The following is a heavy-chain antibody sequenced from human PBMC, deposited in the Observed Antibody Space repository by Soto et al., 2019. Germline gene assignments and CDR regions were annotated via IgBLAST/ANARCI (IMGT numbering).Heavy chain of an antibody. CDR1: GFTFSSYA. D-gene: IGHD2-21*02. Sequence: GGSLRLSCAASGFTFSSYAMSWVRQAPGKGLEWVSAISGSGGSTYYADSVKGRFTISRDNSKNTLYLQMNSLRAEDTAVYYCANHLLGSGVFLAYCGGDCYRNDAFDIWGQGTMVTVSS. V-gene: IGHV3-23*01. J-gene: IGHJ3*02. CDR3: ANHLLGSGVFLAYCGGDCYRNDAFDI. CDR2: ISGSGGST.